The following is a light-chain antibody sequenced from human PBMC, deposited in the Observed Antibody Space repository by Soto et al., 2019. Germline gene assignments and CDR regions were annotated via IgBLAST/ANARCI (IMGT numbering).Light chain of an antibody. CDR3: CSYGGSRAV. Sequence: QSALTQPASVSGSPGQSITISCTGTSSDVGSHNLVSWYQQHPGQAPKLMIYEVSKRPLGVSARFSASKSDNRASLKIPGPQAEDEADYYCCSYGGSRAVFGGGSELSVL. V-gene: IGLV2-23*02. J-gene: IGLJ7*01. CDR2: EVS. CDR1: SSDVGSHNL.